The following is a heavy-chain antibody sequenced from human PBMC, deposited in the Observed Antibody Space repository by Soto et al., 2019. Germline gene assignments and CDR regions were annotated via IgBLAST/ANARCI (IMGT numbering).Heavy chain of an antibody. Sequence: GGSLRLSCAASGFTFSSYGMHWVRQAPGKGLEWVAVIWYDGSNKNYADSVKGRFTISRDNSKNTLYLQMNSLRAEDTAVYYCARERDIAVAGTYGTFDYWGQGTLVTVSS. J-gene: IGHJ4*02. V-gene: IGHV3-33*01. CDR1: GFTFSSYG. CDR2: IWYDGSNK. D-gene: IGHD6-19*01. CDR3: ARERDIAVAGTYGTFDY.